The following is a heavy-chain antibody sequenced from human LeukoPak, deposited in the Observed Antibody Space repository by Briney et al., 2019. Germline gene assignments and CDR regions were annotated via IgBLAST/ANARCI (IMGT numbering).Heavy chain of an antibody. CDR1: GFTFSSYA. CDR2: LRGNGDT. CDR3: GKTTTGYSSGQKPAWPVDY. Sequence: RGSLRLSCVASGFTFSSYARSCVREAPARGLEWVSSLRGNGDTFYADSVKGRFTLSRDESRNTVYLQLNKLRVEDTAVYYCGKTTTGYSSGQKPAWPVDYWGQGTLVTVSS. V-gene: IGHV3-23*01. J-gene: IGHJ4*02. D-gene: IGHD6-19*01.